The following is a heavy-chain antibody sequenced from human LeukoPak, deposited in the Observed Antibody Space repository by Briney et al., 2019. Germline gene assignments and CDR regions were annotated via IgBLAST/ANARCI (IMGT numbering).Heavy chain of an antibody. CDR3: AIFGVPGDYYYYGMDV. Sequence: ETLSLTCTVSGGSISSGGYYWSWIRQHPGKGLEWVSAISGSGGSTYYADSVKGRFTISRDNSKNTLYLQMNSLRAEDTAVYYCAIFGVPGDYYYYGMDVWGQGTTVTVSS. J-gene: IGHJ6*02. CDR2: ISGSGGST. D-gene: IGHD3-3*01. V-gene: IGHV3-23*01. CDR1: GGSISSGGYY.